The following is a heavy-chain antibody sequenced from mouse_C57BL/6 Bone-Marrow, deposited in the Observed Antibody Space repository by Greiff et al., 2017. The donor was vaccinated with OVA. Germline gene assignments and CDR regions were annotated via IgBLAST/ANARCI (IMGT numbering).Heavy chain of an antibody. CDR3: SRGHYGYLACFSY. Sequence: VQLQQSGAELARPGASVKLSCKASGYNFTSYGISWVKQRTGPGLEWIGEIYPRSGNTYYNEKFKGKATLTADKSSSTAYMELRSLTSEDSAVYFGSRGHYGYLACFSYCGQGTLVTVSA. CDR1: GYNFTSYG. J-gene: IGHJ3*01. V-gene: IGHV1-81*01. D-gene: IGHD2-2*01. CDR2: IYPRSGNT.